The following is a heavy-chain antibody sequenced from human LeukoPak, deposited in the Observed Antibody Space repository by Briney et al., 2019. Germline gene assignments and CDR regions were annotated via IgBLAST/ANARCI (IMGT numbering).Heavy chain of an antibody. Sequence: GGSLRLSCAASGFTFSSYAMSWVRQAPGKGLEWVSAISGSGGSTYYADSVKGRFTMSRHRSTKTLSLQMNRLRVGDTGVYYCVELHGRINWFDPWGQGTLVTVSS. CDR3: VELHGRINWFDP. D-gene: IGHD2-21*01. CDR1: GFTFSSYA. CDR2: ISGSGGST. J-gene: IGHJ5*02. V-gene: IGHV3-23*01.